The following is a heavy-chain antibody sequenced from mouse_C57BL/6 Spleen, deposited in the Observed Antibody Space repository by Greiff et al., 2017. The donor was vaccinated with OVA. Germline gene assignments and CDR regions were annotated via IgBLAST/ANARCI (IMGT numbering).Heavy chain of an antibody. CDR1: GFTFTDYY. J-gene: IGHJ4*01. V-gene: IGHV7-3*01. CDR3: ARSPDYAMDY. CDR2: IRNKANGYTT. Sequence: EVMLVESGGGLVQPGGSLSLSCAASGFTFTDYYMSWVRQPPGKALEWLGFIRNKANGYTTEYSASVKGRFTISRDNSQSILYLQMNALRDEDSATYYCARSPDYAMDYWGQGTSVTVSS.